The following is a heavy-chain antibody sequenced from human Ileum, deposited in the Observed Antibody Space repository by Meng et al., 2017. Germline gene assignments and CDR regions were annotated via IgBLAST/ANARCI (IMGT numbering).Heavy chain of an antibody. Sequence: GGSLRLSCAASGFTFSRYWRRWVRQAPGKGLEWVANIKQDGSEKYYVDSVRGRFTISRDNAKNSLYLQMNSLRAEDTAVYYCARDRGAIPAMYYYYGMDVWGQGTTVTVSS. V-gene: IGHV3-7*01. CDR2: IKQDGSEK. D-gene: IGHD2-21*01. CDR3: ARDRGAIPAMYYYYGMDV. J-gene: IGHJ6*02. CDR1: GFTFSRYW.